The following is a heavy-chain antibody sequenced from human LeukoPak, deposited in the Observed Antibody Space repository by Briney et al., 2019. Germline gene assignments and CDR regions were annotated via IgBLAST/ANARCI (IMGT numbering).Heavy chain of an antibody. J-gene: IGHJ4*02. CDR1: GYSVSSGYY. Sequence: SETLSLTCTVSGYSVSSGYYWGWIRQPPGKGLESIGSIYHSGSTYYNPSLKSRITISVDTSKNQFSLKLSSVTAADTAVYFCARAIAARRRVGWDYFDYWGQGTLVTVSS. CDR2: IYHSGST. D-gene: IGHD6-6*01. CDR3: ARAIAARRRVGWDYFDY. V-gene: IGHV4-38-2*02.